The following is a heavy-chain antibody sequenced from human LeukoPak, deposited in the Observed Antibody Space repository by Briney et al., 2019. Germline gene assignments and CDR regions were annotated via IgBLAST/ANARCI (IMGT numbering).Heavy chain of an antibody. Sequence: GGSPRLSCAASGFTFSSHAMTWVRQAPGKGLEWVSGLSGSGGTTYYADSVKGRFTISRDNSKNTLYLQMNSLRAEDTGVYYCAQNYYYYYYMDVWGKGTTVTVSS. V-gene: IGHV3-23*01. J-gene: IGHJ6*03. CDR2: LSGSGGTT. CDR1: GFTFSSHA. CDR3: AQNYYYYYYMDV.